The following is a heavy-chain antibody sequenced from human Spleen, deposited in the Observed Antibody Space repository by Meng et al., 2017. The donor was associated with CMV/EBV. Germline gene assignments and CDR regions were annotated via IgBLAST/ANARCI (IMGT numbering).Heavy chain of an antibody. CDR2: IYTGGSST. CDR1: GFTFNIYT. J-gene: IGHJ4*02. D-gene: IGHD2-2*02. Sequence: GESLKISCAASGFTFNIYTMTWVHQAPGKGLEWVSVIYTGGSSTYYADSVKGRFTISRDNSKNTLYLQMNSLRAEDTAVYYCAKDQGFNTPRYIDYWGQGTLVTVSS. CDR3: AKDQGFNTPRYIDY. V-gene: IGHV3-23*03.